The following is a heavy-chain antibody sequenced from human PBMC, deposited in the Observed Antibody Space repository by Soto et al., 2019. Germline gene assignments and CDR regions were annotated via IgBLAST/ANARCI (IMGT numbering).Heavy chain of an antibody. CDR1: GGTFTSSG. J-gene: IGHJ6*02. D-gene: IGHD3-22*01. Sequence: QVQLVQSGAEVKRPGSSVTVSCKAPGGTFTSSGISWVRQAPGQGLEWMGGIIPAYGTSNYAQRFQGRVIITADRTTTTGHPELNHLESENTALHFWSGGGGRFYDRTAYPRRSLGAMDVWGQGTTVTVSS. V-gene: IGHV1-69*06. CDR2: IIPAYGTS. CDR3: SGGGGRFYDRTAYPRRSLGAMDV.